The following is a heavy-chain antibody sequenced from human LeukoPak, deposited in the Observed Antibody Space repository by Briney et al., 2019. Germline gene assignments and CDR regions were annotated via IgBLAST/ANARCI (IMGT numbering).Heavy chain of an antibody. CDR2: IIPIFGTA. V-gene: IGHV1-69*06. J-gene: IGHJ6*04. CDR1: GGTFSSYA. Sequence: GASVKVSRKASGGTFSSYAISWVRQAPGQGFEWMGGIIPIFGTANYAQKFQGRVTITADKSTSTAYMELSSLRSEDTAVYYCARDSQGSAWPYYYYGMDVWGKGTTVTVSS. D-gene: IGHD2-15*01. CDR3: ARDSQGSAWPYYYYGMDV.